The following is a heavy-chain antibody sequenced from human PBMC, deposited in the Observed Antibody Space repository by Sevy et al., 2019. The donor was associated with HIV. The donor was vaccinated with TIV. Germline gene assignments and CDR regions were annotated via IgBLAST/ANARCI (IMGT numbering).Heavy chain of an antibody. CDR1: GFTFSSYW. V-gene: IGHV3-74*01. D-gene: IGHD6-19*01. Sequence: GESLKISCAASGFTFSSYWLHWVRQAPGKGLVWVSRINSDGSSTSYADSVKGRFTISRDNAKNTLYLQMNSLRAEDTAVYYCVRDPRAYSSGWYFGGWFDPWGQGTLVTVSS. CDR2: INSDGSST. J-gene: IGHJ5*02. CDR3: VRDPRAYSSGWYFGGWFDP.